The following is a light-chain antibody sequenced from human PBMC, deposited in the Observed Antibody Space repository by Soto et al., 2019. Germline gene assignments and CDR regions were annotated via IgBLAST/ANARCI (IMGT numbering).Light chain of an antibody. J-gene: IGLJ2*01. Sequence: NFMLTQPHSVSESPGKTVTISCTRSSGGIASNYVQWYQQRPGSAPTTVIYKNNQRPSGVPARFSGSTDGSSNSASLTISGLRIEDGADYFCQFYDPTPVVFGGGTKRT. V-gene: IGLV6-57*04. CDR3: QFYDPTPVV. CDR1: SGGIASNY. CDR2: KNN.